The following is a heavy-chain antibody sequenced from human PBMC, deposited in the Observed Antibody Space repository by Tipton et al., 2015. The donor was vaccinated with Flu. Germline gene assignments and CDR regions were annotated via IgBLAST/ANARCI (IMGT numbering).Heavy chain of an antibody. J-gene: IGHJ4*02. CDR3: ARGRGYGYGYYPS. CDR2: IYTSGST. Sequence: LRLSCTVSGGSISSGSYYWSLIRQPAGKGLEWIGRIYTSGSTNYNPSLKSRVTISVDTSENQFSLKLSSVTAADTAVYYCARGRGYGYGYYPSWGQGTLVTVSS. V-gene: IGHV4-61*02. D-gene: IGHD5-18*01. CDR1: GGSISSGSYY.